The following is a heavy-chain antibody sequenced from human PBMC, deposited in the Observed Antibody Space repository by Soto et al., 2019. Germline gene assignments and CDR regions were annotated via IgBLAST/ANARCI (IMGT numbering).Heavy chain of an antibody. V-gene: IGHV1-8*01. CDR2: MNPNSGNT. D-gene: IGHD3-22*01. CDR1: GYTFTSYD. Sequence: QVQLVQSGAEVKKPGASVKVSCKASGYTFTSYDINWVRQATGQGLEWMGWMNPNSGNTGYAQKFQGRVTMTRNTSISRGYMELSSLRSEDTAVYYCARGRDYYDSSGYYYWGQGTLVTVSS. CDR3: ARGRDYYDSSGYYY. J-gene: IGHJ4*02.